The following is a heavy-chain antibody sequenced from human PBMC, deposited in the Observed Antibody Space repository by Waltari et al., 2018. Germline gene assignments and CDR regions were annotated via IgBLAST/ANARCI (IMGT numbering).Heavy chain of an antibody. J-gene: IGHJ3*02. CDR3: ARAKSQQLVGDAFDI. CDR1: GGSISSYY. D-gene: IGHD6-13*01. V-gene: IGHV4-59*01. CDR2: IYYSGST. Sequence: QVQLQESGPGLVKPSETLSLTCTVSGGSISSYYWSWIRQPPGKGLEWIGYIYYSGSTNYNPSLKSRVTISVDTSKNQFSLKLSSVTAADTAMYYCARAKSQQLVGDAFDIWGQGTMVTVSS.